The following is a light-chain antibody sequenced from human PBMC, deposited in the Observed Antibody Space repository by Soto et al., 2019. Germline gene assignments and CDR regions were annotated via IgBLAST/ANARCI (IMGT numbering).Light chain of an antibody. CDR1: SSDIGGYNS. CDR3: SSYTDRKHLV. V-gene: IGLV2-8*01. Sequence: QSLLTQSPSASGSPGQSVTISCTGTSSDIGGYNSVSWYQQHPGKAPKVMIYDVTKRPSGVPDRFSGSKSGNTASLTVSALQAEDEADYYCSSYTDRKHLVFGTGTKV. J-gene: IGLJ1*01. CDR2: DVT.